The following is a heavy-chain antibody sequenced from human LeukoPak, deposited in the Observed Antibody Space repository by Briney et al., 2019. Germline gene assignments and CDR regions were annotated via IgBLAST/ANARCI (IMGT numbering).Heavy chain of an antibody. Sequence: GRSLRLSCAASGFTFSSYDMHWVRQATGKGLEWVSAIGTAGDTYYPGSVKGRFTISRENAKNSLYLQMNSLRAGDTAVYYCARATVRGGGFDYWGQGTLVTVSS. CDR1: GFTFSSYD. V-gene: IGHV3-13*01. D-gene: IGHD3-10*01. J-gene: IGHJ4*02. CDR2: IGTAGDT. CDR3: ARATVRGGGFDY.